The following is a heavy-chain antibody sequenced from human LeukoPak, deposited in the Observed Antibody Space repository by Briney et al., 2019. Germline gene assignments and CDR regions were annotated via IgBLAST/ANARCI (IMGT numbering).Heavy chain of an antibody. V-gene: IGHV3-74*01. D-gene: IGHD6-19*01. J-gene: IGHJ4*02. CDR3: ARTRYSSGWFDY. CDR2: INSDGSST. CDR1: VFTFSSYW. Sequence: GGSLRLSCAASVFTFSSYWMHWVRQAPGKGLVWVSRINSDGSSTSYADSVKGRFTISRDNAKNTLYLQMNSLRAEDTAVYYCARTRYSSGWFDYWGQGTLVTVSS.